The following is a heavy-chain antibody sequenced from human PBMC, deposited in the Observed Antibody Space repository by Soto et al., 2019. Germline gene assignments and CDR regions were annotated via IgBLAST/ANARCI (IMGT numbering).Heavy chain of an antibody. J-gene: IGHJ4*02. CDR3: ARQFLRRPFGRLIVTAFDS. V-gene: IGHV4-39*01. CDR1: SDSLSSNGYF. CDR2: VSSSSSGTT. D-gene: IGHD3-16*02. Sequence: QVQLHESGPGLVKPSETLSLTCGVSSDSLSSNGYFWAWIRQPPGRGLEWIGSVSSSSSGTTFYNPSLRTRLTMSVDRSKNDFSLTLRSVTAADTAIYYCARQFLRRPFGRLIVTAFDSWGQGSLVTVSS.